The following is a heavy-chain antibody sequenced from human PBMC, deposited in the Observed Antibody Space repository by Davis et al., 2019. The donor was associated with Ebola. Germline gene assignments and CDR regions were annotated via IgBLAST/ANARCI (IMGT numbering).Heavy chain of an antibody. J-gene: IGHJ4*02. CDR3: ARDGPNYDVDY. D-gene: IGHD3-22*01. Sequence: GESLKISCVASGFQFNDFSLNWVRQAPGKGLEWLAYIRFNTDYADSVRGRFTISRDDAKNSLYLQMNNLRDEDTAVYFCARDGPNYDVDYWGQGTLVTVSA. CDR1: GFQFNDFS. V-gene: IGHV3-48*02. CDR2: IRFNT.